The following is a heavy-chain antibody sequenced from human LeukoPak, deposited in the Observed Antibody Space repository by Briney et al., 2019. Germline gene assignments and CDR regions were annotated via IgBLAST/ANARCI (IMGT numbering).Heavy chain of an antibody. CDR1: GGSIRGGGYY. CDR2: LYSNGNT. Sequence: SETLSLTCSFSGGSIRGGGYYWGWVRQPPGKGLEWIASLYSNGNTFYNPSLKSRVTISEESSKSQFSLKLRTVTAADTAVYFCWRAADHGGQGILVTVSS. J-gene: IGHJ4*02. V-gene: IGHV4-39*01. CDR3: WRAADH.